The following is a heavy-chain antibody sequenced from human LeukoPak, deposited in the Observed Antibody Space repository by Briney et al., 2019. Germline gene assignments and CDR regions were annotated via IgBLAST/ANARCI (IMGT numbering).Heavy chain of an antibody. Sequence: AGGSPRLSCAASGFTFSSYGMHWVRQAPGKGLEWVAFIRYDGSNKYYADSVKGRFTISRDNSKNTLYLQMNSLRAEDTAVYYCAKDFDIVVVPAAMPGDYWGQGTLVTVSS. J-gene: IGHJ4*02. CDR3: AKDFDIVVVPAAMPGDY. D-gene: IGHD2-2*01. V-gene: IGHV3-30*02. CDR1: GFTFSSYG. CDR2: IRYDGSNK.